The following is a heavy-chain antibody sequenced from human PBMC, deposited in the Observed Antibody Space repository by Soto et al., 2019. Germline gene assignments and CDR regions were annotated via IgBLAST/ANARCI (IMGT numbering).Heavy chain of an antibody. D-gene: IGHD3-3*01. CDR1: GYTFTSSG. J-gene: IGHJ6*02. CDR3: ARDQGITTFGVYSMYYYGMDV. CDR2: ISTDNGNT. Sequence: QVQLVQSGAEVKKPGASVKVSCKASGYTFTSSGISWVRQAPGQGLEWMGWISTDNGNTNYAQHLQGRVSMTTDTAKSKAYMDVRSLRSDDTAVYYCARDQGITTFGVYSMYYYGMDVWGQGTTVTVSS. V-gene: IGHV1-18*01.